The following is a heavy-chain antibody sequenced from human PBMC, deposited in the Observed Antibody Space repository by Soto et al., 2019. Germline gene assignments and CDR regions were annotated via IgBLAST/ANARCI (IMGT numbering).Heavy chain of an antibody. CDR3: ASHGLRAARRDYYYYGMDV. V-gene: IGHV1-69*12. J-gene: IGHJ6*02. CDR2: IIPIFGTA. D-gene: IGHD6-6*01. Sequence: QVQLVQSGAEVKKPGSSVKVSCKASGGTFSSYALSWVRQAPGQGLEWMGGIIPIFGTANYAQKFQGRVTITADESTSTAYMELSSLRSEDTAVYYCASHGLRAARRDYYYYGMDVWGQGTTVTVS. CDR1: GGTFSSYA.